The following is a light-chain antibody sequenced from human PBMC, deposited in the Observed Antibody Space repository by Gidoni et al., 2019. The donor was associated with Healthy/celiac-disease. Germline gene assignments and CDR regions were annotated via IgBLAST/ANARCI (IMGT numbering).Light chain of an antibody. J-gene: IGKJ5*01. Sequence: IQMTQSPSSLSASVADRVTITCRASQSISSYLNCYQQKPGKAPKLLIYAASSLQSGVPSRFSGSGYGTDFTLTISSLQPEDFATYYCQQSYSTPTFGQGTRLEIK. CDR1: QSISSY. CDR2: AAS. V-gene: IGKV1-39*01. CDR3: QQSYSTPT.